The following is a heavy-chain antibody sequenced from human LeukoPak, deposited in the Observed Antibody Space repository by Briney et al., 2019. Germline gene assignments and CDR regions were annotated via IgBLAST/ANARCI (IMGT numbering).Heavy chain of an antibody. J-gene: IGHJ4*02. CDR1: GFTFSSYS. V-gene: IGHV3-48*04. CDR2: ISSSGSTI. Sequence: GGSLRLSCAASGFTFSSYSMNWVRRAPGKGLEWVSYISSSGSTIYYADSVKGRFTISRDNAKNSLYLQMNSLRAEDTAVYYCASSGGSGSYAGYWGQGTLVTVSS. CDR3: ASSGGSGSYAGY. D-gene: IGHD3-10*01.